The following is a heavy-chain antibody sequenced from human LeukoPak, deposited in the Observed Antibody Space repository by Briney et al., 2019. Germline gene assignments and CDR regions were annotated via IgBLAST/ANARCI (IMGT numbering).Heavy chain of an antibody. CDR3: VKYSRYFDY. CDR1: GFTFNNYA. D-gene: IGHD2-15*01. V-gene: IGHV3-23*01. CDR2: ITNSGGAT. J-gene: IGHJ4*02. Sequence: GGSLRLSCEASGFTFNNYAMSWVRQAPGKGPDWVSTITNSGGATYYADSVKGRFTISRDNSQKTLYLEMNSLRAEDTAVYYCVKYSRYFDYWGQGTLVTGSS.